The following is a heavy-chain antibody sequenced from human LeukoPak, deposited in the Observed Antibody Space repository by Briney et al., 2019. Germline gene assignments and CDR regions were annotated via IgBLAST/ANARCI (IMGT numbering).Heavy chain of an antibody. CDR2: IYYSGST. J-gene: IGHJ3*02. CDR3: ARDEGRYHDSSGYQHAFDI. D-gene: IGHD3-22*01. CDR1: GGSISSYY. V-gene: IGHV4-59*01. Sequence: SETLSLTCTVSGGSISSYYWSWIRQPPGKGLEWIGYIYYSGSTNYNPSLKSRVTISVDTSKNQFSLKLSSVTAADTAVYYCARDEGRYHDSSGYQHAFDIWGQGTMVTVSS.